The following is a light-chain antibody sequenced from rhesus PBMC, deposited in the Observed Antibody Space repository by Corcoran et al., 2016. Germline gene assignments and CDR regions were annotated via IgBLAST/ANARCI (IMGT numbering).Light chain of an antibody. Sequence: DIVMTQTPLSLPVTPGEPASISCRSSQSLLDSEDGNTYLDWYLQKPGQSPQLLIYEVSNRASGVPDRVSGSGSDTDFTLKISRVEAEDVGVYYCMQGIEFPWTFGQGTKVEIK. J-gene: IGKJ1*01. CDR1: QSLLDSEDGNTY. CDR3: MQGIEFPWT. CDR2: EVS. V-gene: IGKV2-104*02.